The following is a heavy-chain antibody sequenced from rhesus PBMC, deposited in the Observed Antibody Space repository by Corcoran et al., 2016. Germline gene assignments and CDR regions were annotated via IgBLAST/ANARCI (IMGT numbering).Heavy chain of an antibody. J-gene: IGHJ4*01. V-gene: IGHV4-169*01. D-gene: IGHD4-23*01. CDR1: GGSIRSNY. Sequence: QLQLQESGPGLVKPSETLSVTCAVSGGSIRSNYWSWIRQPPGKGLEWIGRIYGSCMSTNYNTYLKRRVTHSVDTPKNQLSLKLSSVAAAYTAVYYCARHGYTVTNLDYWGQGVLGTVSS. CDR3: ARHGYTVTNLDY. CDR2: IYGSCMST.